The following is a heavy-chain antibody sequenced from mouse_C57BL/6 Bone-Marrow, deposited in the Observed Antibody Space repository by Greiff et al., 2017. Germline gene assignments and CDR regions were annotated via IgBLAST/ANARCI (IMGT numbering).Heavy chain of an antibody. V-gene: IGHV1-9*01. J-gene: IGHJ2*01. CDR2: ILPGSGST. Sequence: QVQLQQSGAELMKPGASVKLSCKATGYTFTGYWIEWVKQRPGHGLEWIGEILPGSGSTNYNEKFKSKATLTVDTSSSTAYMQLSSLTSEDSAVYYCARLVATSEYFDYWGQGTTLTVSS. CDR3: ARLVATSEYFDY. D-gene: IGHD1-1*01. CDR1: GYTFTGYW.